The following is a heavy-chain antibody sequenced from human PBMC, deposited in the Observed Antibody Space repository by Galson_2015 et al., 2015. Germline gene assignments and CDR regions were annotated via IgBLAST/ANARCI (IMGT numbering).Heavy chain of an antibody. CDR3: ARNWGSVWYFDL. J-gene: IGHJ2*01. CDR1: GFTFSDYY. Sequence: SLRLSCAAYGFTFSDYYMSWIRQAPGKGLEWVSYISSSGSTIYYADSVKGRFTISRDNAKNSLYLQMNSLRAEDTAVYYCARNWGSVWYFDLWGRGTLVTVSS. D-gene: IGHD7-27*01. CDR2: ISSSGSTI. V-gene: IGHV3-11*01.